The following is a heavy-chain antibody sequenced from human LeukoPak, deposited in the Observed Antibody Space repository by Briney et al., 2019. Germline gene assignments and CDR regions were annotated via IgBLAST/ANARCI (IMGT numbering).Heavy chain of an antibody. D-gene: IGHD6-13*01. J-gene: IGHJ4*02. CDR1: GGSISSSSYY. Sequence: SETLSLTCTVSGGSISSSSYYWGWIRQPPGKGLEWIGRIYYSGSTYYNPSLKSRVTISVDTSKNQFSLKLSSVTAADTAVYYCARPKYSSSWYVDAVDYWGQGTLVTVSS. CDR3: ARPKYSSSWYVDAVDY. V-gene: IGHV4-39*01. CDR2: IYYSGST.